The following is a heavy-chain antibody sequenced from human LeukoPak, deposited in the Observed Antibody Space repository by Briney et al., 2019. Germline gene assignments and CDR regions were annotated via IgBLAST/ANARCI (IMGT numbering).Heavy chain of an antibody. V-gene: IGHV3-23*01. J-gene: IGHJ4*02. CDR2: ISGRGDYT. D-gene: IGHD3-3*01. CDR3: AKREAEESGPIDY. CDR1: GFTFTKSA. Sequence: PGGSLRLSCAASGFTFTKSAMTWVRQAPGTGLEWVSAISGRGDYTYYAGSVKGRFTISRDNSKNMLYLQMSCLRAEDTAVYYCAKREAEESGPIDYWGQGTLVTVSS.